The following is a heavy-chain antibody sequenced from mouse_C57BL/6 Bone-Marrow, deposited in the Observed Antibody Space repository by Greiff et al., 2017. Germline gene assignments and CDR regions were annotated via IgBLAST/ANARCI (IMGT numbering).Heavy chain of an antibody. J-gene: IGHJ2*01. D-gene: IGHD1-1*01. CDR3: ARTLVADYFDY. CDR1: GYTFTSYW. V-gene: IGHV1-69*01. CDR2: IDPSDSYT. Sequence: VQLQQPGAELVMPGASVKLSCKASGYTFTSYWMHWVKQRPGQGLEWIGEIDPSDSYTNYNQKFKGKSTLTVDKSSSTAYMQLSSLTSEDSAVXYCARTLVADYFDYWGQGTTLTVSS.